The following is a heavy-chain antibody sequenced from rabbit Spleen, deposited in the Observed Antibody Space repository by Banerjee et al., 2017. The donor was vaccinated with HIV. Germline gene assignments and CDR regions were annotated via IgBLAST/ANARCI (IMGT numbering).Heavy chain of an antibody. V-gene: IGHV1S45*01. CDR3: AREQHEDAWIFVL. Sequence: QEQLEESGGDLVKPGASLTLTCIASGVSFSGVSYMCWVRQAPGKGLEWIVCIDTGSSGFTYSASSAKARFTIDITSSPTMTMQMSSLPAVDTVKYFCAREQHEDAWIFVLWAAGTLVTAS. D-gene: IGHD6-1*01. J-gene: IGHJ4*01. CDR2: IDTGSSGFT. CDR1: GVSFSGVSY.